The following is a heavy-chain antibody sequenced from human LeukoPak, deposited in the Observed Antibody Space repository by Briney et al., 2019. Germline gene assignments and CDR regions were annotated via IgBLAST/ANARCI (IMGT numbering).Heavy chain of an antibody. D-gene: IGHD6-19*01. CDR1: GGSFSGYY. CDR2: INHSGST. V-gene: IGHV4-34*01. CDR3: AGPSIAVAGTSDY. Sequence: PSETLSLTCAVYGGSFSGYYWSWIRQPPGKGLEWIGEINHSGSTNYNPSLKSRVTISVDTSKNQFSLKLSSVTAADTAVYYCAGPSIAVAGTSDYWGQGTLVTVSS. J-gene: IGHJ4*02.